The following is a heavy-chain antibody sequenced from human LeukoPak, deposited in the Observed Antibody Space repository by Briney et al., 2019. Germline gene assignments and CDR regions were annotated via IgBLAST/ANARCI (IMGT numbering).Heavy chain of an antibody. V-gene: IGHV3-30*04. CDR2: IADDGSNK. D-gene: IGHD2-2*03. J-gene: IGHJ3*02. CDR3: ARVDDLDAFDT. CDR1: GFTFSSYA. Sequence: PGRSLRLSCAASGFTFSSYAMHWVRQAPGKGLEWVAVIADDGSNKYYADSVKGRFTISRDNSNNTLYLQMNSLRAEDTADYYCARVDDLDAFDTWGQGTMVTVSS.